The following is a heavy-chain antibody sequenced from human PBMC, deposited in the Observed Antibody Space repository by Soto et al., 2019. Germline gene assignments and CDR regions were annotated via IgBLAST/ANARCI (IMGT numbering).Heavy chain of an antibody. D-gene: IGHD2-15*01. CDR1: GGSISTSNYY. CDR3: ARGHTVVTRVWFDP. V-gene: IGHV4-39*07. Sequence: SETLSLTCTVSGGSISTSNYYWGWVRQPPGKGLDWIGNIYYSGSTYYNPSLKSRVTISVDTSKNQFSLKLSSVTAADTAAYYCARGHTVVTRVWFDPWGQGTLVTVSS. J-gene: IGHJ5*02. CDR2: IYYSGST.